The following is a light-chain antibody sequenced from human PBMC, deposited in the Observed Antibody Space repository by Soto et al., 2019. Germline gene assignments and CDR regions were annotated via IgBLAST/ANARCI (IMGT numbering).Light chain of an antibody. CDR3: MQGTHWPPYT. J-gene: IGKJ2*01. Sequence: DVVMTQSPLSLPVTLGQPASISCRSSQSLAYSDGNTYLNWFQQRPGQSPRRLIYKVSNRDSGVPDRFSGSESGTDFTLKISRVEAEDVGVYYCMQGTHWPPYTFGHGTKLKIK. CDR1: QSLAYSDGNTY. V-gene: IGKV2-30*01. CDR2: KVS.